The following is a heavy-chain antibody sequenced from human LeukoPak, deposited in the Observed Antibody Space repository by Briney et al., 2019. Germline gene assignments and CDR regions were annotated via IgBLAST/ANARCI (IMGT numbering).Heavy chain of an antibody. D-gene: IGHD3-9*01. CDR1: GFTFSSYG. V-gene: IGHV3-30*18. Sequence: GGSLRLSCAASGFTFSSYGMHWVRQAPGKGLEWVAVISYDGSNKYYADSVKGRFTISRDNSKNTLYLQMNSLRAEDTAVYYCAKDSELRLRYFDWLSSWGQGTLVTVSS. CDR3: AKDSELRLRYFDWLSS. J-gene: IGHJ5*01. CDR2: ISYDGSNK.